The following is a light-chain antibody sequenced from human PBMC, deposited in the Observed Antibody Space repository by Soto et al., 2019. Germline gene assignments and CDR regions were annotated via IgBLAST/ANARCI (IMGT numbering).Light chain of an antibody. CDR2: KAS. J-gene: IGKJ1*01. Sequence: DIQMTQSPSTLSASVGDRVTITCRASQSISSWLAWYQQKPGKAPKLLIYKASSLESGVPSRFSGSGSGTDFTLTISSLQPDDFATYYCQHGWTFGQGTKVDIK. V-gene: IGKV1-5*03. CDR1: QSISSW. CDR3: QHGWT.